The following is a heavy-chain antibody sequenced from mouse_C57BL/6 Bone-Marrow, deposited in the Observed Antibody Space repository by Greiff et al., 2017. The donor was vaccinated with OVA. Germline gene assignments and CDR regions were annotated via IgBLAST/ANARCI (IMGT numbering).Heavy chain of an antibody. J-gene: IGHJ3*01. CDR3: ARKGIYYDYPFAY. Sequence: QVQLKQSGAELVMPGASVKLSCKASGYTFTSYWMHWVKQRPGQGLEWIGEIDPSDSYTNYNQKFKGKSTLTVDKSSSTAYMQLSSLTSEDSAVYYCARKGIYYDYPFAYWGQGTLVTVSA. CDR2: IDPSDSYT. CDR1: GYTFTSYW. D-gene: IGHD2-4*01. V-gene: IGHV1-69*01.